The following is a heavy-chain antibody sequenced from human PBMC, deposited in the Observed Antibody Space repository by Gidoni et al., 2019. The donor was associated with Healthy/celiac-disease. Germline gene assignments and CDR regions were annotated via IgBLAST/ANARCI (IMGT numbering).Heavy chain of an antibody. Sequence: QLQLQESGPGLVKPSEPLSLTCTVSVGSISSSTYYWGWIRQPPGKGLEWIGSIYYSGSTYYNPSLKSRVTISVDTSKNQFSLKLSSVTAADTAVYYCARRRIAARAFDYWGQGTLVTVSS. D-gene: IGHD6-6*01. CDR1: VGSISSSTYY. CDR2: IYYSGST. CDR3: ARRRIAARAFDY. J-gene: IGHJ4*02. V-gene: IGHV4-39*01.